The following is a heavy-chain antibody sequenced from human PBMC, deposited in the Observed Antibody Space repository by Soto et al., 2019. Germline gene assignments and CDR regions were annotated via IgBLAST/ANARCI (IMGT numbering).Heavy chain of an antibody. Sequence: SDTLSLTCAVYGWSFSGYCWSWIRQPPGKGLEWIGEINHSGSTNYNPSLKSRVTISVDTSKNQFSLKLSSVTAADTAVYYCARSGRGYCTNGVCFRGHSYYYYMDVWGKGTTVSVSS. CDR2: INHSGST. V-gene: IGHV4-34*01. CDR1: GWSFSGYC. CDR3: ARSGRGYCTNGVCFRGHSYYYYMDV. D-gene: IGHD2-8*01. J-gene: IGHJ6*03.